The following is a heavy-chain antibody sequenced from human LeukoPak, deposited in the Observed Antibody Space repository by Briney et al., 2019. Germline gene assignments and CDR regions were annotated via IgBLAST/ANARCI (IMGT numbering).Heavy chain of an antibody. V-gene: IGHV3-66*01. CDR1: GFTVSTNY. J-gene: IGHJ4*02. D-gene: IGHD4-23*01. CDR3: TRDATESNSVDY. Sequence: GGSLRLSFAASGFTVSTNYMSWVRQAPGKGLEWVSIIYSGGDTYYADSVKGRFTISRDNSKNTLYLQMNSLRAEDTAVYYCTRDATESNSVDYWGQGSLVTVSS. CDR2: IYSGGDT.